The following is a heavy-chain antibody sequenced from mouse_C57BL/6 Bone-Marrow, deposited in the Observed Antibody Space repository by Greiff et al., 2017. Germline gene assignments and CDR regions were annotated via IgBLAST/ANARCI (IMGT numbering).Heavy chain of an antibody. V-gene: IGHV5-4*01. CDR2: ISDGGSYT. D-gene: IGHD1-2*01. J-gene: IGHJ4*01. CDR1: GFTFSSYA. CDR3: ARDPHYYGRYYAMDY. Sequence: EVQVVESGGGLVKPGGSLKLSCAASGFTFSSYAMSWVRQTPEKRLEWVATISDGGSYTYYPDNVKGRFTISRDNAKNNLYLQMSHLKSEDTAMYYCARDPHYYGRYYAMDYWGQGTSVTVSS.